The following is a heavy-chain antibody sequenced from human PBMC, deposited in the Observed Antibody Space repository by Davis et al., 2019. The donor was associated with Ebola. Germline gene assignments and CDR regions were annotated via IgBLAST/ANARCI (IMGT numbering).Heavy chain of an antibody. J-gene: IGHJ4*02. Sequence: SETLSLTCTVSGGSISSYYWGWIRQPPGKGLEWIGSIYYRGTTYYTPSLKSRVTIPVDTSKNQFSLKLNSVSAADTAVYYCARRRLSFEAIDYWGQGTLVTVSS. CDR1: GGSISSYY. D-gene: IGHD1-26*01. CDR2: IYYRGTT. V-gene: IGHV4-39*01. CDR3: ARRRLSFEAIDY.